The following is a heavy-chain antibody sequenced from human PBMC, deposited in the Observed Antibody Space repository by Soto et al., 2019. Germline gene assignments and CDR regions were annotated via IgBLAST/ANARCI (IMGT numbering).Heavy chain of an antibody. CDR2: ISAYNGNT. Sequence: ASVKVSCKASGYTFTSYGISWVRQAPGQGLEWMGWISAYNGNTNYAQKLQGRVTMTTDTSTSTAYMELRSLRSDDTAVYYCARDRSRVSRSVHYYYGMDVWGQGTTVTVSS. CDR3: ARDRSRVSRSVHYYYGMDV. V-gene: IGHV1-18*04. J-gene: IGHJ6*02. CDR1: GYTFTSYG. D-gene: IGHD2-2*01.